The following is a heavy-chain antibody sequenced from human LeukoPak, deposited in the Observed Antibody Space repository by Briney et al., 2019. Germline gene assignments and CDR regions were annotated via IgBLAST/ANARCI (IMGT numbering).Heavy chain of an antibody. CDR3: ARASDGDPMVRGVAFDP. CDR2: IYYSGST. Sequence: SETLSLTCTVSGGSISSSSYYWGWIRQPPGKGLEWIGSIYYSGSTYYNPSLKSRVTISVDTSKNQFSLKLSSVTAADTAVYYCARASDGDPMVRGVAFDPWGQGTLVTVSS. CDR1: GGSISSSSYY. J-gene: IGHJ5*02. V-gene: IGHV4-39*07. D-gene: IGHD3-10*01.